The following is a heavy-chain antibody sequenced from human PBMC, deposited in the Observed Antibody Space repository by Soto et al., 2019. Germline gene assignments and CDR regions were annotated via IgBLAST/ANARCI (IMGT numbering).Heavy chain of an antibody. J-gene: IGHJ4*02. Sequence: QVQLVESGGGVVQPGRSLRLSCAASGFIFSSYGMHWVRQAPGKGLEWVAVISYDGSNKYYADSVKGRFTISRDNSKNTLYLQMNSLRAEGTAVYYCAKGISGWFFDYWGQGTLVTVSS. D-gene: IGHD6-19*01. CDR3: AKGISGWFFDY. CDR1: GFIFSSYG. CDR2: ISYDGSNK. V-gene: IGHV3-30*18.